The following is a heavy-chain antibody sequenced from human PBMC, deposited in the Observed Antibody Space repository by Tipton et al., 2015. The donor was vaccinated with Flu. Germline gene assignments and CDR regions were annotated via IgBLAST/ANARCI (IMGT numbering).Heavy chain of an antibody. V-gene: IGHV4-39*01. Sequence: TLSITCTVSGGSISSSSYYWGWIRQPPGKGLEWIGSTYYSGSTYYNQSLKSRVTISVDTPKNQFSLKLSSVTAADTAVYYCARYSSGSNFDYWGQGTLFSVSS. CDR3: ARYSSGSNFDY. D-gene: IGHD6-19*01. CDR2: TYYSGST. J-gene: IGHJ4*02. CDR1: GGSISSSSYY.